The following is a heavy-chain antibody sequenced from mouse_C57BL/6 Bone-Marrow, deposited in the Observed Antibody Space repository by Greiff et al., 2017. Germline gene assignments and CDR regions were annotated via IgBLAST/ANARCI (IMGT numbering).Heavy chain of an antibody. CDR1: GYTFTSYW. CDR3: SRLDSNVAMDC. J-gene: IGHJ4*01. V-gene: IGHV1-50*01. D-gene: IGHD2-5*01. CDR2: NDPSDSYT. Sequence: VQLQQPGAELVTPGASVKLSCKASGYTFTSYWMQWVKQRPGQGLEWIGENDPSDSYTNYNQKFKGKATLTVDTSSSSSYMQLSSLTSEDSAVYYCSRLDSNVAMDCWGQGTSVTVTS.